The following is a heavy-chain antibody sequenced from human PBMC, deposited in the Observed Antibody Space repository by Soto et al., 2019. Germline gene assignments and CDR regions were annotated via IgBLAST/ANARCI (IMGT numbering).Heavy chain of an antibody. CDR3: ARITTMVRGVSTFDP. J-gene: IGHJ5*02. Sequence: GPTLVNPTQTLTLTCTFSGFSLSTSGMCVSWIRQPPGKALEWLALIDWDDDKYYSTSLKTRLTISKDTSKNQVVLTMTNMDPVDTATYYCARITTMVRGVSTFDPWGQGTLVTVSS. CDR1: GFSLSTSGMC. CDR2: IDWDDDK. V-gene: IGHV2-70*01. D-gene: IGHD3-10*01.